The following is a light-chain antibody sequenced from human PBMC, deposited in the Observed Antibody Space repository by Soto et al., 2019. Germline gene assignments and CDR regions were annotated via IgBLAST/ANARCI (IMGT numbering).Light chain of an antibody. CDR3: QRYNSYPIT. V-gene: IGKV1-5*01. Sequence: GDRVTITCRASQSISSWLAWYQQRPGQAPKLLIYDASRLESGVPSRFSGTGSGTEFTLTISSLQPDDFATYYCQRYNSYPITFGQGTRLEIK. J-gene: IGKJ5*01. CDR2: DAS. CDR1: QSISSW.